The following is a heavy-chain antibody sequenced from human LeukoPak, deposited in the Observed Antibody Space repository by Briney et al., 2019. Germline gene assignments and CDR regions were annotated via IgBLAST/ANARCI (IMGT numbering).Heavy chain of an antibody. D-gene: IGHD6-19*01. CDR1: GFTSSGYS. J-gene: IGHJ4*02. Sequence: GRSLRLSCAASGFTSSGYSMNWVRPAPRKGLEWVSSISSSSSYIYYADSVKGRFTISRDNAKNSLYLQMNSLRAEDTAVYYCAREYEGTYSSGWPVDYWGQGTLVTVSS. V-gene: IGHV3-21*01. CDR2: ISSSSSYI. CDR3: AREYEGTYSSGWPVDY.